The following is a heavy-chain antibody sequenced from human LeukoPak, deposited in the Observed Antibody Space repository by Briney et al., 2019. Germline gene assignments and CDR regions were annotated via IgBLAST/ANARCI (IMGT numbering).Heavy chain of an antibody. CDR2: IYYSGST. CDR1: GGSFSGYY. J-gene: IGHJ4*02. D-gene: IGHD5-18*01. CDR3: ARGGVQLWLRAFDY. Sequence: SETLSLTCAVYGGSFSGYYWSWIRQHPGKGLEWIGYIYYSGSTYYNPSLKSRVTISVDTSKNQFSLKLSSVTAADTAVYYCARGGVQLWLRAFDYWGQGTLVTVSS. V-gene: IGHV4-31*11.